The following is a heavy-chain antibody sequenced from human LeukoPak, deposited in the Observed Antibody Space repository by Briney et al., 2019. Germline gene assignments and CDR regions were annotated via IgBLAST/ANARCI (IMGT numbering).Heavy chain of an antibody. D-gene: IGHD6-13*01. CDR1: GFTFSSYS. CDR3: ARDPGYSSSRGYFDY. V-gene: IGHV3-48*01. CDR2: ISSSSSTI. Sequence: GGSLRLSCAASGFTFSSYSMNWVRQAPGKGLEWVSYISSSSSTIYYADSVKGRFTISRDNAKNSLYLQMNSLRAEDTAVYYCARDPGYSSSRGYFDYWGQGTLVTVSS. J-gene: IGHJ4*02.